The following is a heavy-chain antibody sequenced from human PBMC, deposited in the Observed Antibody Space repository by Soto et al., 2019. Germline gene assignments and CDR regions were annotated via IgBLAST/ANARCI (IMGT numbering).Heavy chain of an antibody. CDR3: ARDSNVRGYGDYVAGPNDAFDI. J-gene: IGHJ3*02. D-gene: IGHD4-17*01. CDR2: ISSSSSYI. Sequence: EVQLVESGGGQVKPGGSLRLSCAASGFTFSSYSMNWVRQAPGKGLEWVSSISSSSSYIYYADSVKGRFTISRDNAKNSLYLQMNSLRAEDTAVYYCARDSNVRGYGDYVAGPNDAFDIWGQGTMVTVSS. CDR1: GFTFSSYS. V-gene: IGHV3-21*01.